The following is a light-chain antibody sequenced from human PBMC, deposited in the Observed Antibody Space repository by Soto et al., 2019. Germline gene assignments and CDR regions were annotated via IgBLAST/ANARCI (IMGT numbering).Light chain of an antibody. CDR3: CSSAGGFTWV. CDR1: SSDVV. J-gene: IGLJ3*02. Sequence: QSALTQPRSVSGSPGQSVTISCTGTSSDVVSWYQQHPDKAPKLIIYYVSQRPSGVPDRFSGSKSGNTASLTISGLQAEDEADYCCSSAGGFTWVFGGGTKVTVL. V-gene: IGLV2-11*01. CDR2: YVS.